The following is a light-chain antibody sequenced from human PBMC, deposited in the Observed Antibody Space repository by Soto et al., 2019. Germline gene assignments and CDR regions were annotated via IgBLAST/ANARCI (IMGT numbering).Light chain of an antibody. CDR1: SSDVGGYNY. J-gene: IGLJ3*02. Sequence: QSVLTQPASVSGSPGQSFTISCTGTSSDVGGYNYVSWYQQHPGKAPKLMIYEVSNRPSGVSNRFSGSKSGNTASLTISGLQAEDEADYYCSSYTSRSTPWVFGGGTQLTVL. CDR3: SSYTSRSTPWV. V-gene: IGLV2-14*01. CDR2: EVS.